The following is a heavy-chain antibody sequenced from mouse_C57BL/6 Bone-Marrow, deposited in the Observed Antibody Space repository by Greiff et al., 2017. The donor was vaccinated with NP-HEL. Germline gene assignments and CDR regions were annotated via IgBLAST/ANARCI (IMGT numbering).Heavy chain of an antibody. Sequence: VKLQESGAELARPGASVKLSCKASGYTFTSYGISWVKQRTGQGLEWIGEIYPRSGNTYYNEKFKGKATLTADKSSSTAYMELRSLTSEDSAVYFCARDRDGRYFDVWGTGTTVTVSS. CDR1: GYTFTSYG. D-gene: IGHD3-2*01. CDR3: ARDRDGRYFDV. J-gene: IGHJ1*03. CDR2: IYPRSGNT. V-gene: IGHV1-81*01.